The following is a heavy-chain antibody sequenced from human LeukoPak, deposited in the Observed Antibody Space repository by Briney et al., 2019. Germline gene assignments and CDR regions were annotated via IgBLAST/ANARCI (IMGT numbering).Heavy chain of an antibody. Sequence: PGGSLRLSCAASGFTFTSFNMNWVRQAPGKGLEWVSYISSSSSYTNYADSVEGRFTISRDNAKNSLYLQMNSLRAEDTALYYCARDSGPNTGSSDYWGQGTLVTVSS. CDR3: ARDSGPNTGSSDY. CDR1: GFTFTSFN. J-gene: IGHJ4*02. V-gene: IGHV3-21*05. D-gene: IGHD2-15*01. CDR2: ISSSSSYT.